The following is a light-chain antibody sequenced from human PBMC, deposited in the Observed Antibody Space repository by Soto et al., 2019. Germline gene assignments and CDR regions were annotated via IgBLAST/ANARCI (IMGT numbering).Light chain of an antibody. V-gene: IGLV2-14*01. CDR1: SSDVGGYNY. J-gene: IGLJ2*01. Sequence: QSALTQPASVSGSPGQSITISFTGTSSDVGGYNYVSWYQQHPGKAPKLMIYEVSNRPSGISNRFSGSKSGNTASLTISGLQAEDEADYYCSSYSFSSTLGVFGGGTKLTVL. CDR3: SSYSFSSTLGV. CDR2: EVS.